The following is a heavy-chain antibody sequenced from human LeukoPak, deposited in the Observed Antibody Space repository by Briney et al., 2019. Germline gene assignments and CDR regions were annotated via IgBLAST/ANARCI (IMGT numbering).Heavy chain of an antibody. V-gene: IGHV4-34*01. J-gene: IGHJ4*02. CDR1: GGSFSGYY. D-gene: IGHD6-19*01. CDR3: ARGANSSGWYKRFDY. CDR2: INHSGST. Sequence: PSETLSLTCAVYGGSFSGYYWSWIRQPPGKGLEWIGEINHSGSTNYNPSLKSRVTISVDTSKNQFSLKLSSVTAADTAVYYCARGANSSGWYKRFDYWGQGTLVTVSS.